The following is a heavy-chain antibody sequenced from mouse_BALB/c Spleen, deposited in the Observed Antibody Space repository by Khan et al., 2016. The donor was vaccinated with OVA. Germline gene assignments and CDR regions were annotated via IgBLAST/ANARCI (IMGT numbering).Heavy chain of an antibody. D-gene: IGHD2-4*01. CDR2: IWSGGTT. Sequence: QVQLKQSGPGLVQPSQSLSITCTVSGFSLTTYGVHWVRQSPGKGLEWLGVIWSGGTTASSAAFISRLSITTDNSKSQVFFKMNSLQANDTAIYYCARNHDYDEGLAYWGQGTLVTVSA. V-gene: IGHV2-2*02. J-gene: IGHJ3*01. CDR3: ARNHDYDEGLAY. CDR1: GFSLTTYG.